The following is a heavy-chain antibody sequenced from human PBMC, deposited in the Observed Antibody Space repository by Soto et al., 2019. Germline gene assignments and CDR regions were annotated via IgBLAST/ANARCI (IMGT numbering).Heavy chain of an antibody. J-gene: IGHJ4*02. V-gene: IGHV3-21*01. CDR2: ISSSSSYI. D-gene: IGHD2-15*01. CDR3: ARDQGSMYLSGYFDY. CDR1: GFTFSSYS. Sequence: PGGSLRLSCAASGFTFSSYSMNWVRQAPGKGLEWVSSISSSSSYIYYADSVKGRFTISRDNAKNSLYLQMNSLRAEDTAVYYCARDQGSMYLSGYFDYWGQGTLVTVSS.